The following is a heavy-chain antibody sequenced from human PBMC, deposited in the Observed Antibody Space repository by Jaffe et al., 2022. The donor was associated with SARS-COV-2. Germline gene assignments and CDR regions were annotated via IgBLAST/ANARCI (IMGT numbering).Heavy chain of an antibody. CDR2: ISYDGSNK. D-gene: IGHD6-6*01. J-gene: IGHJ6*02. CDR3: AKMGWQGSSSSYGMDV. CDR1: GFTFSSYG. Sequence: QVQLVESGGGVVQPGRSLRLSCAASGFTFSSYGMHWVRQAPGKGLEWVAVISYDGSNKYYADSVKGRFTISRDNSKNTLYLQMNSLRAEDTAVYYCAKMGWQGSSSSYGMDVWGQGTTVTVSS. V-gene: IGHV3-30*18.